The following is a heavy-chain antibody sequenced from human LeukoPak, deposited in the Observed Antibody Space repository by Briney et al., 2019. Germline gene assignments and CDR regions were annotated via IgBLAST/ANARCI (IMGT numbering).Heavy chain of an antibody. CDR2: ISAYNGNT. CDR1: GYTFTSYG. V-gene: IGHV1-18*01. J-gene: IGHJ4*02. D-gene: IGHD6-19*01. CDR3: ARGGTSGWRTPNDDY. Sequence: ASVKVSCKASGYTFTSYGISWVRQAPGQGLEWMGWISAYNGNTNYAQKLRGRVTMTTGTSTSTAYMELRSLRSDDTAVYYCARGGTSGWRTPNDDYWGQGTLVTVSS.